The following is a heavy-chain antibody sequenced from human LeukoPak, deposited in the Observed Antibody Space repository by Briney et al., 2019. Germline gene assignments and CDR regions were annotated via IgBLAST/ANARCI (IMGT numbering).Heavy chain of an antibody. D-gene: IGHD3-10*01. Sequence: LSGGSLRLSCAASGFTFSSYAMSWVRQAPGKGLEWVSAISGSGGSTYYADSVKGRFTISRDNSKNTLYLQMNSLRAEDTAVYYCAKHYGWFGELLPNAFDIWGQGTMVTVSS. CDR3: AKHYGWFGELLPNAFDI. J-gene: IGHJ3*02. CDR2: ISGSGGST. CDR1: GFTFSSYA. V-gene: IGHV3-23*01.